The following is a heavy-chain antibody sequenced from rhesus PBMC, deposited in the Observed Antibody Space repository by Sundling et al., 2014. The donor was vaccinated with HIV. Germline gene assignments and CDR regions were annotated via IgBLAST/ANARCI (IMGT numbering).Heavy chain of an antibody. V-gene: IGHV3S42*01. J-gene: IGHJ4*01. CDR2: INSGGGST. Sequence: EVQLVETGGGLVQPGGSLKLSCAASGFTFSSYGMSWVRQAPGKGLEWVSAINSGGGSTYYADSVKGRFTISRDNSKNTLSLQMNSLRAEDTAVYYCAKDPSLQYLDWLLSDYWGQGVLVTVSS. CDR3: AKDPSLQYLDWLLSDY. D-gene: IGHD3-3*01. CDR1: GFTFSSYG.